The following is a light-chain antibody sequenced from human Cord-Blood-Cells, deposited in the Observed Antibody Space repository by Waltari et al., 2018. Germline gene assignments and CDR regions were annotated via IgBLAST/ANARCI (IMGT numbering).Light chain of an antibody. V-gene: IGKV4-1*01. CDR2: WAT. J-gene: IGKJ1*01. CDR1: QRVLYSSNNKNY. Sequence: DIVITPSPDPLALSLSGRATINCKSSQRVLYSSNNKNYLAWYQQKPEQPPKLLIYWATIRESGVPDRFSGGGSGTDFILTISRLQDEDVAVYCCQVNSSTGTFGQGTKVEIK. CDR3: QVNSSTGT.